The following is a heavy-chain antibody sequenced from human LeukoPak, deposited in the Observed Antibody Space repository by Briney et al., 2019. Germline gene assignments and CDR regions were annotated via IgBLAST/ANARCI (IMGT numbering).Heavy chain of an antibody. D-gene: IGHD3-22*01. J-gene: IGHJ5*02. V-gene: IGHV4-59*01. CDR2: IYYRGST. CDR1: GGSISSYY. Sequence: SETLSLTCTVSGGSISSYYWSWIRQPPGKGLEWIGYIYYRGSTNYNPSLKSRVTISVDTSKNQFSLKLSSVTAADTAVYYCAREGDTYYYDSSGYYVGHWFDPWGQGTLVTVSS. CDR3: AREGDTYYYDSSGYYVGHWFDP.